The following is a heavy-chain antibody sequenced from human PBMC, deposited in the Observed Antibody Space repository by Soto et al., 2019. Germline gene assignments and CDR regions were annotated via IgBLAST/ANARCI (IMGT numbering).Heavy chain of an antibody. CDR3: ARGWEVVVEANY. CDR2: INTNNGGT. D-gene: IGHD2-15*01. Sequence: ASVKVSCKASGYTFTGYLMHWVRQAPGQGLEWMGWINTNNGGTNSAQKFQGRVTMTMDTSINTAYMELSSLRSDDTAIYYCARGWEVVVEANYWGQGTLVTVSS. V-gene: IGHV1-2*02. J-gene: IGHJ4*02. CDR1: GYTFTGYL.